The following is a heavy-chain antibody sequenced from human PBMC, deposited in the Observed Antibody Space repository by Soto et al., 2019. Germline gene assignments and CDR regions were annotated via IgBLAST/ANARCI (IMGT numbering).Heavy chain of an antibody. CDR3: ARGRYFDWLPDWGMDV. CDR2: ISAYNGNT. V-gene: IGHV1-18*01. CDR1: GYTFTSYG. Sequence: ASVKVSCKASGYTFTSYGISWVRQAPGQGLEWMGWISAYNGNTNYAQKLQGRVTMTTDTSTSTAYMELRSLRSDDTAVYYCARGRYFDWLPDWGMDVWGQGTTVTVSS. J-gene: IGHJ6*02. D-gene: IGHD3-9*01.